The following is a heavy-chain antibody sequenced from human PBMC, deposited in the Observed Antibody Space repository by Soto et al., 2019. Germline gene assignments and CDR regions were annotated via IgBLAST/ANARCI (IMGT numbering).Heavy chain of an antibody. V-gene: IGHV2-5*01. J-gene: IGHJ4*02. CDR2: IYRNDDK. D-gene: IGHD3-3*01. Sequence: QLTLKESGPTLVKPTQTLTLTCTFSGFSLSTSGVGVGWIRQPPGKALVWLALIYRNDDKRYTPSLKSRLTITNDTSKHQVGLTMTDMEPVDTATYYCARRSPYYDFWSGPGGLYYFDYWGQGTLVTVSS. CDR1: GFSLSTSGVG. CDR3: ARRSPYYDFWSGPGGLYYFDY.